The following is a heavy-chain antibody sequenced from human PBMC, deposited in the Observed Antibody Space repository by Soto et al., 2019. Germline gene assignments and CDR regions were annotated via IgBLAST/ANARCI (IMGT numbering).Heavy chain of an antibody. D-gene: IGHD4-17*01. J-gene: IGHJ4*02. V-gene: IGHV3-33*01. CDR2: IWYDGSNK. CDR1: GFTFSSYG. Sequence: QVQLVESGGGVVQPGRSLRLSCAASGFTFSSYGMHWVRQAPGKGLEWVAVIWYDGSNKYYADSVKGRFTISRDNSKKTLYLQMNSLRAEDTAVYYCARDPQPDYGDYCFDYWGQGTLVTVS. CDR3: ARDPQPDYGDYCFDY.